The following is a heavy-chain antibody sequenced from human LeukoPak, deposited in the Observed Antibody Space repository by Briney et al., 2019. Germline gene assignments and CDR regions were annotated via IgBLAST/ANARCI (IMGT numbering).Heavy chain of an antibody. D-gene: IGHD1-1*01. Sequence: LSGGSLRLSCAASGLTFSGHEMNGVRQAPGKGLEWISSISSSGNTRYYADSVKGRFTISRDNSRNTLYLQMNSLRADDTAIYYCAQARGDTNWTFDYWGQGALVTVSS. CDR3: AQARGDTNWTFDY. V-gene: IGHV3-48*03. CDR2: ISSSGNTR. CDR1: GLTFSGHE. J-gene: IGHJ4*02.